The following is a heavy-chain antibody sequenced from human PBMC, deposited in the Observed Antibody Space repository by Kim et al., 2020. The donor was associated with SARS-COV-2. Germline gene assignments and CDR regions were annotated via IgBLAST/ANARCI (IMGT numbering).Heavy chain of an antibody. CDR3: ARHEPWGQWLLWFDP. CDR2: IYYSGST. D-gene: IGHD6-19*01. Sequence: SETLSLTCTVSGGSISSSSYYWGWIRQPPGKGLEWIGSIYYSGSTYYNPSLKSRVTISVDTSKNQFSLKLSSVTAADTAVYYCARHEPWGQWLLWFDPWGQGTLVTVSS. J-gene: IGHJ5*02. V-gene: IGHV4-39*01. CDR1: GGSISSSSYY.